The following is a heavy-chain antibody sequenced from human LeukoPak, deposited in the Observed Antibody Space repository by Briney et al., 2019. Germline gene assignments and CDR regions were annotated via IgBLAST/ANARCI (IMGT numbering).Heavy chain of an antibody. CDR2: ITWNSGTI. CDR3: AKDVTGTGAFDA. Sequence: GGSLRLSCAASGFTFDDYAMHWVRQGPGKGQEWVSGITWNSGTIGYADSVKGRFTISRDNAKNSLYLQMNSLRAADTALYHCAKDVTGTGAFDAWGQGTMVTVSS. J-gene: IGHJ3*01. V-gene: IGHV3-9*01. CDR1: GFTFDDYA. D-gene: IGHD1-7*01.